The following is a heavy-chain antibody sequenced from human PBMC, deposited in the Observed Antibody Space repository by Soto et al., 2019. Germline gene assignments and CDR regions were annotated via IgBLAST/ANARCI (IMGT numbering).Heavy chain of an antibody. CDR3: AREQIMITFGGVIIDY. Sequence: QVQLQESGPGLVKPSQTLSLTCTVSGGSISSGDYYWSWIRQPPGKGLEWIGYIYYSGSTYYNPSLKSRVTISVDTSKNQFSLKLSSVTAADTAVYYCAREQIMITFGGVIIDYWGQGTLVTVSS. CDR2: IYYSGST. V-gene: IGHV4-30-4*01. CDR1: GGSISSGDYY. D-gene: IGHD3-16*02. J-gene: IGHJ4*02.